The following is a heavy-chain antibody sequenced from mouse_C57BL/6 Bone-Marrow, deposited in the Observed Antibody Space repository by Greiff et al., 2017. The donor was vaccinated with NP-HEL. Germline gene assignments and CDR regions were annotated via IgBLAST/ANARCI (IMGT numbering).Heavy chain of an antibody. V-gene: IGHV2-2*01. CDR3: ARKGYYDYDDYAMDY. CDR1: GFSLTSYG. Sequence: VKLVESGPGLVQPSQSLSITCTVSGFSLTSYGVHWVRQSPGKGLEWLGVIWSGGSTDYNAAFISRLSISKDNSKSQVFFKMNSLQADDTAIYYWARKGYYDYDDYAMDYWGQGTSVTVSS. J-gene: IGHJ4*01. CDR2: IWSGGST. D-gene: IGHD2-4*01.